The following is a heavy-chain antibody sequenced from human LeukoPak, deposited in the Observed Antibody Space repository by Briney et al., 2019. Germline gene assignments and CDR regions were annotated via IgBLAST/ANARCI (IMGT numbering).Heavy chain of an antibody. Sequence: PSETLSLTCADYGGSFRGYYWCWIRQPPRTGLHWIREINHSGSTNYNPPLKSRVTISVDASKNQFSLKLSSVTAADTAVYYCVRRQRGTLGYCSSTSCYPMGSYFDYWGQGTLVSVSS. CDR2: INHSGST. J-gene: IGHJ4*02. V-gene: IGHV4-34*01. CDR1: GGSFRGYY. CDR3: VRRQRGTLGYCSSTSCYPMGSYFDY. D-gene: IGHD2-2*01.